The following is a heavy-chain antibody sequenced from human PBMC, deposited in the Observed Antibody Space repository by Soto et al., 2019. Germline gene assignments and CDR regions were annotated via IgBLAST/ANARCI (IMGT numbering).Heavy chain of an antibody. D-gene: IGHD6-13*01. CDR2: ISNDGKTA. CDR3: VSGGSRFDL. J-gene: IGHJ5*02. Sequence: GVSLRLSCSASGFNFRVYYMHWVRQSPGKGLVWVSRISNDGKTATYADSVEGRFTVSKDNANNMVYLQMKSLTKEDTAVYLCVSGGSRFDLWGHGSVVTVSA. V-gene: IGHV3-74*03. CDR1: GFNFRVYY.